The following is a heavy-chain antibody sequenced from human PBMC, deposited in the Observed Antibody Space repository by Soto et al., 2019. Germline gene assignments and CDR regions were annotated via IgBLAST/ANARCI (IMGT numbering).Heavy chain of an antibody. CDR3: ARFRGSSGYNFDY. V-gene: IGHV4-59*08. J-gene: IGHJ4*02. Sequence: QVQLQESGPGLVKPSETLSLTCTVSSGSINSHYWSWIRQPPGKGLEWIGYIYYSGITNYNPSLKSRVTISVDTSKNRFSLKLSSVTAADTAVYYCARFRGSSGYNFDYWGQGTLVTVSS. CDR2: IYYSGIT. D-gene: IGHD3-22*01. CDR1: SGSINSHY.